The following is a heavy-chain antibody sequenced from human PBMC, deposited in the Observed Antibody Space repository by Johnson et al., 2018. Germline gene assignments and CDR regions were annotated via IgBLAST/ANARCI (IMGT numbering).Heavy chain of an antibody. CDR3: ARLPSIAVAVYSGMDV. D-gene: IGHD6-19*01. V-gene: IGHV5-51*01. J-gene: IGHJ6*02. CDR1: GYRFTINW. Sequence: EVQLLETGAEVKKPGQSLNISCTASGYRFTINWIGWVRQMPGKGLEWMGIIYPGDSDTRYSPSFQGRVTISADKSISTAYLQLSSLKASDTAMYYCARLPSIAVAVYSGMDVWGQGTTVSVSS. CDR2: IYPGDSDT.